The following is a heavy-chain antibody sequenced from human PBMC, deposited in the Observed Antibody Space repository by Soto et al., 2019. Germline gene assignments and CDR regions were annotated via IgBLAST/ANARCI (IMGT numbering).Heavy chain of an antibody. CDR2: VYWDDDK. V-gene: IGHV2-5*02. CDR3: AHAAFGEFVGSFGY. D-gene: IGHD3-10*01. CDR1: GFSLNTNAVG. J-gene: IGHJ4*02. Sequence: QITLKESGPTLVKPTQTLTLTCTFSGFSLNTNAVGVGWIRQPPGKALEWLALVYWDDDKRYNLFLKSRLAITKDTSKNQVVLTMTNRDPVDTATYYGAHAAFGEFVGSFGYWGQGTLVTVSS.